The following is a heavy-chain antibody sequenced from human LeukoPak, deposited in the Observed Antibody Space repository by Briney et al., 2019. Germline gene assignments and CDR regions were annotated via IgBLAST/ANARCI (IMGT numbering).Heavy chain of an antibody. CDR2: ISYDGSNK. Sequence: PGRSLRLSCAASGFTFSSYGMHWVRQAPGKGLEWVAVISYDGSNKYYADSVKGRFTISRDNSKNTLYLQMNSLRAEDTAVYYCAKEGGHTGYCSGGSCYYFDYWGRGTLVTVSS. V-gene: IGHV3-30*18. D-gene: IGHD2-15*01. CDR3: AKEGGHTGYCSGGSCYYFDY. CDR1: GFTFSSYG. J-gene: IGHJ4*02.